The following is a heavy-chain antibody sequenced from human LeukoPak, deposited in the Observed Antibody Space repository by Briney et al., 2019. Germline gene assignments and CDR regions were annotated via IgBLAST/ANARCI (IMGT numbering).Heavy chain of an antibody. J-gene: IGHJ4*02. D-gene: IGHD3-22*01. CDR1: GGSISSSSYY. CDR2: IYYSGST. V-gene: IGHV4-39*01. CDR3: ARHLGIVVVIFDY. Sequence: SETLSLTCTVSGGSISSSSYYWGWIRQPPGKGLEWIGSIYYSGSTYYNPSLKSRVTISVDTSKNQFSLKLSSVTAADTAVYYCARHLGIVVVIFDYWGQGTLVTVSS.